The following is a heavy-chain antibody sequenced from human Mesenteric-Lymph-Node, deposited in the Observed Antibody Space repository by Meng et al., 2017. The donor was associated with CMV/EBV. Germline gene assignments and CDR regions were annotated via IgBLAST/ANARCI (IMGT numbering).Heavy chain of an antibody. CDR2: ISTNGGST. V-gene: IGHV3-64*01. J-gene: IGHJ4*02. CDR1: FAVSSYA. Sequence: FAVSSYAMAWVRQAPGKGLEYVSAISTNGGSTYYANSVKGRFTISRDNSKNTLYLQMGSLRAEDMAVYYCARVGERFLEWSGYYFDYWGQGTLVTVSS. D-gene: IGHD3-3*01. CDR3: ARVGERFLEWSGYYFDY.